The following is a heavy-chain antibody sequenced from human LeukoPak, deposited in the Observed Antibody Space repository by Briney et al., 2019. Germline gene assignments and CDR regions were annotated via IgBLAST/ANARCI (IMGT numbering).Heavy chain of an antibody. D-gene: IGHD3-16*02. J-gene: IGHJ5*02. CDR3: ARGGGMITFGGVIVRPNWFDP. Sequence: GGSLRLSCAASGFTFSSYGMHWVRQAPGKGLEWVAVIWYDGSNKYYADSVKGRFTISRDNSKNTLYLQMNSLRAEDTAVYYCARGGGMITFGGVIVRPNWFDPWGQEPWSPSPQ. CDR1: GFTFSSYG. V-gene: IGHV3-33*01. CDR2: IWYDGSNK.